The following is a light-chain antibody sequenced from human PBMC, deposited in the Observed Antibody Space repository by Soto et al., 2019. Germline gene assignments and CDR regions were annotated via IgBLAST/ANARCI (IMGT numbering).Light chain of an antibody. CDR2: RAS. Sequence: EIVLTQSPGTLSLSPGERATLSCRASQTISSSFLAWYQQKPGQAPRLLIYRASRRAPGIPDRFSGGGSWTAFTLTISRLEPEDFAVYYCHQFGSSPLDTFGPGTKVEIK. CDR3: HQFGSSPLDT. J-gene: IGKJ3*01. CDR1: QTISSSF. V-gene: IGKV3-20*01.